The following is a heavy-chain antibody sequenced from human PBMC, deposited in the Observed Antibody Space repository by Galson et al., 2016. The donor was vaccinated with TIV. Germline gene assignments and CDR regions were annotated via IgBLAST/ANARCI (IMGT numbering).Heavy chain of an antibody. V-gene: IGHV5-51*01. J-gene: IGHJ4*01. CDR3: ARGSGTIFGLCRPIDC. CDR1: GYSFSTYW. D-gene: IGHD3-3*01. Sequence: SGAEVKKPGESLKISCKGSGYSFSTYWIAWVRQMPGKGLEWMGNIYPADSDTKYSPSFQGQVTISADKSITTAYLQWTSLKASETAMYSCARGSGTIFGLCRPIDCWGQGTLVTVSS. CDR2: IYPADSDT.